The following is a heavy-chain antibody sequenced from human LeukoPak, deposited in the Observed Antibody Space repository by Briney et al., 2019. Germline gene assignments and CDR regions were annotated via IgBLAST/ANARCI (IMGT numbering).Heavy chain of an antibody. CDR1: GFTFSSYA. J-gene: IGHJ4*02. CDR2: ISGSGGST. V-gene: IGHV3-23*01. CDR3: AKLGDEYSSSSFDY. D-gene: IGHD6-6*01. Sequence: GGSLRLSCAASGFTFSSYAMSWVRQAPGKGLEWVSAISGSGGSTYYADSVKGRFTISRDNSKNTLYLQMNSLRAEDTAVYYCAKLGDEYSSSSFDYWGQGTLVTVSP.